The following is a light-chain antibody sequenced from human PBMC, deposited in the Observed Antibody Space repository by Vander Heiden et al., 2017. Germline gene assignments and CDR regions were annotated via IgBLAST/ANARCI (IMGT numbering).Light chain of an antibody. CDR3: HQYNDYSGGT. CDR1: QTIPSY. Sequence: DIQMTQSPFTLSASVGDRLTITSRASQTIPSYLAWYQQKPGEAPKLLIYKASNLESGVPSRFSGSGSGTEFTLTISSLQPDDFATYYCHQYNDYSGGTFGQGTKVEIK. V-gene: IGKV1-5*03. J-gene: IGKJ2*01. CDR2: KAS.